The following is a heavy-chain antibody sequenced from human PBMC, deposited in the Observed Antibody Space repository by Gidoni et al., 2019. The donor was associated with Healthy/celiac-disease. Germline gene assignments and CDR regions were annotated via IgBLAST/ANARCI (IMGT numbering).Heavy chain of an antibody. CDR2: INAGNGNT. Sequence: VRQAPGQRLEWMGWINAGNGNTKYSQKFQGRVTITRDTSASTAYMELSSLRSEDTAVYYCARDGPFSGYSSGWSEFDYWGQGTLVTVSS. D-gene: IGHD6-19*01. J-gene: IGHJ4*02. V-gene: IGHV1-3*01. CDR3: ARDGPFSGYSSGWSEFDY.